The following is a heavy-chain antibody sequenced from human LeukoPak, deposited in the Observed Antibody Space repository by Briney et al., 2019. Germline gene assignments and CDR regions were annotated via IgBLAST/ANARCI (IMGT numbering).Heavy chain of an antibody. CDR2: IYTSGST. Sequence: SETLSLTCTVSGGSISSYYWNWIRQPAGKGLEWIGRIYTSGSTNYNPSLKSRVTMSVDTSKNQFSLKLSSVTAADTVVYYCARLSSSWYEGGYYFDYWGQGTLVTVSS. CDR3: ARLSSSWYEGGYYFDY. CDR1: GGSISSYY. J-gene: IGHJ4*02. D-gene: IGHD6-13*01. V-gene: IGHV4-4*07.